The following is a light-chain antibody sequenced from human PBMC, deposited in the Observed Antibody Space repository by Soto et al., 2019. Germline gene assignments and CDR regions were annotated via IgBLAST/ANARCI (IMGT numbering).Light chain of an antibody. CDR2: GAI. CDR1: QSLDNY. V-gene: IGKV1-39*01. Sequence: DIQMTQSPSSLSASVGDRVTITCRASQSLDNYLNWYQQRPGKVPDLLIYGAISLQSGVPSRFSGSGSGTEFTLTITSLQPEDFATYYCQQTHTFPWTFGQGTKVDIK. J-gene: IGKJ1*01. CDR3: QQTHTFPWT.